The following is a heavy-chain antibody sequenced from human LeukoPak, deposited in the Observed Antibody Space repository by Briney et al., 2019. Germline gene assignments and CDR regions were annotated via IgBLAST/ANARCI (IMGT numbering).Heavy chain of an antibody. J-gene: IGHJ5*02. Sequence: GASVKVSCKASGYTFTSYAMNWVRQAPGQGLEWMGGIIPIFGAANYAQKFQGRVTITADKSTSTAYMELSSLRSEDTAVYYCARGRAARPRRHGSNWFDPWGQGTLVTVSS. CDR3: ARGRAARPRRHGSNWFDP. D-gene: IGHD6-6*01. CDR2: IIPIFGAA. CDR1: GYTFTSYA. V-gene: IGHV1-69*06.